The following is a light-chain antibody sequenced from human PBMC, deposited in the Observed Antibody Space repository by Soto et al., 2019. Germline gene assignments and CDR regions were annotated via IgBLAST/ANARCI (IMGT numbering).Light chain of an antibody. CDR2: SNS. CDR3: QSYDSSLSAYVV. J-gene: IGLJ2*01. Sequence: QSVLTQPPSVSGAPGQRVPISCTGSSSNIGAGYDVHWYQQLPGTAPKLLIDSNSNRPSGVPDRFSGSKSGTSASRAITGLQAADEADYFCQSYDSSLSAYVVFGGGTKLTVL. CDR1: SSNIGAGYD. V-gene: IGLV1-40*01.